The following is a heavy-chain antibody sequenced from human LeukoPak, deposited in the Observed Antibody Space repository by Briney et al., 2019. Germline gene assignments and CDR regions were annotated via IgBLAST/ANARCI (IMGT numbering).Heavy chain of an antibody. Sequence: SETLSLTCTVSGGSISSHYWSWIRQPPRKGLEWIAYLFDSVNTKDNPSLQSRLTLSADTSKNQFSLRLSSVTAADTAVYYCATIKRGSIFGYFDFWGQGIKVTVSS. CDR2: LFDSVNT. CDR3: ATIKRGSIFGYFDF. CDR1: GGSISSHY. V-gene: IGHV4-59*11. D-gene: IGHD5-18*01. J-gene: IGHJ4*02.